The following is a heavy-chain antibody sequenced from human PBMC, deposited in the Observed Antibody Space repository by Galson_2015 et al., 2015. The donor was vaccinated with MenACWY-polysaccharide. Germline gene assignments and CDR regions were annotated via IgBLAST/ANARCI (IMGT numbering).Heavy chain of an antibody. Sequence: SLRLSCAASGFTFSSYWMHWVRQAPGKGLEWVSRIYSVGSDTTSADSVKGRFTVSRDNAKNTLYLQMNSLSAEDTAVYYCARDLYPTTYYSDSSPLSDYWGQGTLVTVSS. CDR1: GFTFSSYW. CDR3: ARDLYPTTYYSDSSPLSDY. CDR2: IYSVGSDT. D-gene: IGHD3-22*01. J-gene: IGHJ4*02. V-gene: IGHV3-74*01.